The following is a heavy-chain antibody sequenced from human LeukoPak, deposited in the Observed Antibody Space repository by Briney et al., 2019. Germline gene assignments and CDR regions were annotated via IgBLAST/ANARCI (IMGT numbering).Heavy chain of an antibody. CDR1: GYTFSSYY. V-gene: IGHV1-46*01. Sequence: ASVKVSCKASGYTFSSYYMHWVRQAPGQGLEWMGIINPSGGSTSYAQKFQGRVTMTRDTSTSTVYMEMSSLRSEDTAVYYCAVLWFGELLIDYWGQGTLVTVSS. J-gene: IGHJ4*02. D-gene: IGHD3-10*01. CDR3: AVLWFGELLIDY. CDR2: INPSGGST.